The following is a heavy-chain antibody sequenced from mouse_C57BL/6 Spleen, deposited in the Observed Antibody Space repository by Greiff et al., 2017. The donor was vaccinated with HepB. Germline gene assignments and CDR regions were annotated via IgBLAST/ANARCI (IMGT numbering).Heavy chain of an antibody. CDR1: GYTFTSYG. CDR3: ARYSNYSWFAY. CDR2: IYPRSGNT. V-gene: IGHV1-81*01. J-gene: IGHJ3*01. D-gene: IGHD2-5*01. Sequence: VQLQQSGAELARPGASVKLSCKASGYTFTSYGISWVKQSTGQGLEWIGEIYPRSGNTYYNEKFKGKATLTADKSSSTAYMELRSLTSEDSAVYFCARYSNYSWFAYWGQGTLVTVSA.